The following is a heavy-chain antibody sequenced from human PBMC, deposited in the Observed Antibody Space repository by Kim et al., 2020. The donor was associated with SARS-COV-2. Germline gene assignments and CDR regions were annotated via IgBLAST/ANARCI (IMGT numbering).Heavy chain of an antibody. Sequence: ASVKVSCKASGYTFTSYAMNWVRQAPGQGLEWMGWINTNTGNPMYAQGFTGRFVFSLDTSVSTTYLQISSLKAEDTAVYYCARDGGFSGSYDGWFDPWGQGTLVTVSS. J-gene: IGHJ5*02. V-gene: IGHV7-4-1*02. CDR1: GYTFTSYA. CDR3: ARDGGFSGSYDGWFDP. D-gene: IGHD1-26*01. CDR2: INTNTGNP.